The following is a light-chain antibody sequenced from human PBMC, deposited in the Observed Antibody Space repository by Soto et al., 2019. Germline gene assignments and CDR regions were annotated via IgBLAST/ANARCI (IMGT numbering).Light chain of an antibody. CDR2: KAS. J-gene: IGKJ1*01. Sequence: DIQMTQSPSTLSAYVGDRVTMTCRASQSISSWLAWYQQKPGKAPKVMIYKASSLESGVPSRFSGSGSGTEFTLTISSLQPDDFATYYCQQYNSYPKTFGQGTKVEIK. CDR1: QSISSW. CDR3: QQYNSYPKT. V-gene: IGKV1-5*03.